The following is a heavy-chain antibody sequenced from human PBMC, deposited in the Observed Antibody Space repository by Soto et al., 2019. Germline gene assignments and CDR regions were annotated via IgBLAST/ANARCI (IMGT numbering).Heavy chain of an antibody. V-gene: IGHV3-74*01. CDR3: TRGPRPISTGTGAY. D-gene: IGHD3-10*01. J-gene: IGHJ4*02. CDR1: GFIFKMYW. Sequence: VGSLRLSCAATGFIFKMYWMHWVRQSPGKGLVWISRIYNDGTYSDYADSVRGRFTISRDNVNDTLYLQMNNLRAEDSGLYYCTRGPRPISTGTGAYWGQGTQVTV. CDR2: IYNDGTYS.